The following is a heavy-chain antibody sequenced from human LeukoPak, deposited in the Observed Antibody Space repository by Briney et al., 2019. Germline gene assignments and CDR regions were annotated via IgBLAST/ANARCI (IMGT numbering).Heavy chain of an antibody. CDR1: GGSFSGYY. D-gene: IGHD4-17*01. V-gene: IGHV4-34*01. CDR3: AIALTTVTTLDY. J-gene: IGHJ4*02. CDR2: INHSGST. Sequence: SETLSLTCAVYGGSFSGYYWSWIRQPPGKGLEWIGEINHSGSTSYNPSLKSRVTISVDTSKNQFSLKLSSVTAADTAVYYCAIALTTVTTLDYWGQGTLVTVSS.